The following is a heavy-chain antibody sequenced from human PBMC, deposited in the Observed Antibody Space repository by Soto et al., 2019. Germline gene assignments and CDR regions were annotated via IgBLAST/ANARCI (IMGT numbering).Heavy chain of an antibody. CDR2: ISSSSQNI. Sequence: EVQLGESGGGLVQPGRSLRLSCAASEFTFSTYAMNWVRQAPGKGLEWVSYISSSSQNIRYADSVKGRFTISRDNAKNSLYLQMNSLRAEDTAVYYCARDQSRGQVFYYYMDVWGKGTTVTVSS. V-gene: IGHV3-48*01. J-gene: IGHJ6*03. CDR1: EFTFSTYA. D-gene: IGHD3-10*01. CDR3: ARDQSRGQVFYYYMDV.